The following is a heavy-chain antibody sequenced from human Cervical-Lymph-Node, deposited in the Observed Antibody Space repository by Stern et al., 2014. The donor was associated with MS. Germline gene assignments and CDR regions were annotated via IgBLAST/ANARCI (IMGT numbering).Heavy chain of an antibody. CDR3: ARGVMVAATYAYDI. D-gene: IGHD2-15*01. Sequence: EVQLVESGGGLVKPGGSLRLSCAASGFTFSTYWMHWVRQAPGKGLEWVSRINSDESSTTYADSVKGRFNISRDNDKNTLYLQMNSLRAEDTAVYYCARGVMVAATYAYDIWGQGTMVTISS. CDR2: INSDESST. V-gene: IGHV3-74*01. CDR1: GFTFSTYW. J-gene: IGHJ3*02.